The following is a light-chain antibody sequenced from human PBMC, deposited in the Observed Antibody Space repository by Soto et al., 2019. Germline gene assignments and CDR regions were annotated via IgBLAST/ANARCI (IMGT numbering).Light chain of an antibody. J-gene: IGKJ1*01. Sequence: DIQMTQSPPSLSASVGDRVTITCRASKGINNYLAWFQQQPGTAPKPLIYATSTLHSGVPSRFTGSGSGTEFTLTITSLQPEDFVTYYCQQYNSYPWTFRQGTKVEVK. V-gene: IGKV1-16*01. CDR3: QQYNSYPWT. CDR1: KGINNY. CDR2: ATS.